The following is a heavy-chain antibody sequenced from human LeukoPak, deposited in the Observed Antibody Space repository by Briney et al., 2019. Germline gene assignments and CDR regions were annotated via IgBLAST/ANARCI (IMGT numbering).Heavy chain of an antibody. CDR3: ARRVLGKMATMVFDY. Sequence: ASVKVSCKASGYTFTGYYMHWVRQAPGQGLEWMGWINPNSGGTNYAQKFQGRVTMTRDTSISTAYMELSRLRSDDTAVYYCARRVLGKMATMVFDYWGQGTLVTVSS. J-gene: IGHJ4*02. CDR1: GYTFTGYY. D-gene: IGHD5-24*01. CDR2: INPNSGGT. V-gene: IGHV1-2*02.